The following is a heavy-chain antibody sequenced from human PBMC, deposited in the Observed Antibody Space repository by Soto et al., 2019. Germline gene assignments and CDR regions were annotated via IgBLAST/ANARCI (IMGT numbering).Heavy chain of an antibody. CDR3: ARDIGDPTWDYYYMDV. V-gene: IGHV3-66*01. CDR1: GFTVSSNY. J-gene: IGHJ6*03. Sequence: GGSLRLSCAASGFTVSSNYMSWVRQAPGKGLEWVSVIYSGGSTYYADSVKGRFTISRDNPKNTLYLQRNSLRAEDTAVYYCARDIGDPTWDYYYMDVWGKGTTVTVSS. D-gene: IGHD1-26*01. CDR2: IYSGGST.